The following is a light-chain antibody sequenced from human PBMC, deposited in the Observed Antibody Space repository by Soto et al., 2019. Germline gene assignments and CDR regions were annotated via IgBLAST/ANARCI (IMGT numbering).Light chain of an antibody. CDR2: QAS. CDR1: QTINEW. CDR3: QHYNSYPYS. V-gene: IGKV1-5*03. J-gene: IGKJ2*03. Sequence: DIQITQSPSTLSASVGERVTITCRASQTINEWLAWYQQKIGKAPKVLIYQASTLASAVPSRFSGSGSGTTFTLTISSLQPDDSATYYCQHYNSYPYSFGQGTKLEI.